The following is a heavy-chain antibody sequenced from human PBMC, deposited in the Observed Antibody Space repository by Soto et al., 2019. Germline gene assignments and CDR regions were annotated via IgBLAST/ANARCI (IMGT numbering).Heavy chain of an antibody. Sequence: SETLSLTCTVSGGSISSGGYYWSWIRQHPGKGLEWIGYIYYSGSTYYNPSLKSRVTISVDTSKNQFSLKLSSVTAADTAVYYCARWYYYDSNGYPQINAFDIWGQGTMVTVSS. V-gene: IGHV4-31*03. J-gene: IGHJ3*02. CDR2: IYYSGST. CDR1: GGSISSGGYY. D-gene: IGHD3-22*01. CDR3: ARWYYYDSNGYPQINAFDI.